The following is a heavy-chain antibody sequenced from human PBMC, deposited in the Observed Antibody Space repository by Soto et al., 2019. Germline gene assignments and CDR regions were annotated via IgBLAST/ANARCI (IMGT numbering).Heavy chain of an antibody. CDR3: ARGRGKTETT. Sequence: QVQLVQSGAEVKQPGSSVKVSCKASGGTSRSYAISWVRQAPGQGLEWMGGIVPLLSSANYAQKFQGRVTITADKSTTTAYMELNSLTYEDTAVYYCARGRGKTETTWGQGTLVTVSS. D-gene: IGHD1-7*01. CDR1: GGTSRSYA. CDR2: IVPLLSSA. V-gene: IGHV1-69*06. J-gene: IGHJ4*02.